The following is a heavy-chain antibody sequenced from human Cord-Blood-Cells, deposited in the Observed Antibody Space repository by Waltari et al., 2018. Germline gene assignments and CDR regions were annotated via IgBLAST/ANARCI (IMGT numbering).Heavy chain of an antibody. V-gene: IGHV1-46*01. J-gene: IGHJ4*02. CDR2: NSPSGGRA. CDR3: ARDRSDFWSGYRLDY. CDR1: GYTFTSYY. Sequence: QVQLVQSGAEVKKPGASVKVSCTASGYTFTSYYMHWVRQAPGQGLEGKEINSPSGGRASDAQKFQGRVLMTRDAPTSTGYMEVSSLRFEETAVYYCARDRSDFWSGYRLDYWGQGTLVTVSS. D-gene: IGHD3-3*01.